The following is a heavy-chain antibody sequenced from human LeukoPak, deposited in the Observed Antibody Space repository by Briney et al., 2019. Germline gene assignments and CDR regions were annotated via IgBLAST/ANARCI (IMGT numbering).Heavy chain of an antibody. D-gene: IGHD3-22*01. CDR1: GGSFSGYH. CDR3: ARGRHDITMIVVVMTSVSYYLDV. V-gene: IGHV4-34*01. Sequence: PSETLSLTCAVYGGSFSGYHWTWIRQSPGKGLEWVGDINPSGSTYYNPSLKSRLTISVDASKNQFSLKLRSVTAADTAVYYCARGRHDITMIVVVMTSVSYYLDVWGKGTTVTVS. J-gene: IGHJ6*03. CDR2: INPSGST.